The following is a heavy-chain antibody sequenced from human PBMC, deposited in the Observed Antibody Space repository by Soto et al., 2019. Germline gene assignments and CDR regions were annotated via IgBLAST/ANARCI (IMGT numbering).Heavy chain of an antibody. CDR1: GGSFSGYC. CDR3: ARGGRYCSSTSCYRLYNWFDP. J-gene: IGHJ5*02. Sequence: PSETLSLTCAVYGGSFSGYCWSWIRQPAGKGLEWMGEINHSGSTNYNPSLKSRVTISVDTPKNQFSLKLRSVTAADTAVYYCARGGRYCSSTSCYRLYNWFDPWGQGTLVT. CDR2: INHSGST. D-gene: IGHD2-2*02. V-gene: IGHV4-34*01.